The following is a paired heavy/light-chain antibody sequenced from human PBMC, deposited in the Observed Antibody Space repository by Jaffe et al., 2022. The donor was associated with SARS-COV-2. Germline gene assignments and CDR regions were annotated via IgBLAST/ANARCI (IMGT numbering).Light chain of an antibody. CDR3: LQGGLWPYT. CDR1: QSLVYSDGNIY. Sequence: VMTQSPLSLSVTLGQPASISCRSSQSLVYSDGNIYLNWFQQRPGQSPRRLIYQISKRDSGVPDRFSGSGSGSDFTLKISRVEAEDVGLYYCLQGGLWPYTFGQGTRLEIK. CDR2: QIS. J-gene: IGKJ2*01. V-gene: IGKV2-30*01.
Heavy chain of an antibody. V-gene: IGHV3-9*01. Sequence: EVQLVESGGGLVQPGRSVRLSCVASGFKFDDYVMHWVRQAPGKGLECVSSITPRSDKVGYADSVRGRFTISRDNAKRSLYLQMSSLRAEDTALYYCVKDAPKGSIDHWGQGTLVTVSS. J-gene: IGHJ4*02. CDR3: VKDAPKGSIDH. CDR2: ITPRSDKV. CDR1: GFKFDDYV.